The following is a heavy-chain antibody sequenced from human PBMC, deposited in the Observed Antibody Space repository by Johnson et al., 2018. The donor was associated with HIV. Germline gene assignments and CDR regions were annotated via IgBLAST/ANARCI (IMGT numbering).Heavy chain of an antibody. CDR3: ARTLWVGKESAFDI. CDR2: IKQDGSEK. D-gene: IGHD3-16*01. V-gene: IGHV3-7*01. Sequence: VQLVESGGGLVQPGGSLRLSCAASGFTVSDYYMSWIRQAPGKGLEWVANIKQDGSEKYYVDSVKGRFTISRDNAKNSLHLQMNSLRAEDTAVYFCARTLWVGKESAFDIWGQGTMVTVSS. J-gene: IGHJ3*02. CDR1: GFTVSDYY.